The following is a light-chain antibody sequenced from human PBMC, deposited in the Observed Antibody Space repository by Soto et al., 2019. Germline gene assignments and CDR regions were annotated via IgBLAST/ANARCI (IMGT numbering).Light chain of an antibody. J-gene: IGLJ1*01. Sequence: QSVLTQPPSVSGGPGQWVTIPCTGSSSDLGANNDVHWYQLLPGKAPRLLIYANTKRPSGVPDRFSGSKSGTSASLAITGLQVEDDGDYYCQSYGTSVTGLYIFGPGTKLTV. CDR2: ANT. V-gene: IGLV1-40*01. CDR3: QSYGTSVTGLYI. CDR1: SSDLGANND.